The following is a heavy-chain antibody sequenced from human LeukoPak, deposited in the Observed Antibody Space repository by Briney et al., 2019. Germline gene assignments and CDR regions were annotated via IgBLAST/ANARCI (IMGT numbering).Heavy chain of an antibody. CDR2: INHSGST. D-gene: IGHD3-3*01. J-gene: IGHJ3*02. V-gene: IGHV4-34*01. Sequence: SETLSLTCAVYGGSFSGYYWSWIRQPPGKGLEWIGEINHSGSTNYNPSLKSRVTISVDTSKNQFSLKLSSVTAADTAVYYCARGDPDISFGVVGEAFDIWGQGTMVTVSS. CDR3: ARGDPDISFGVVGEAFDI. CDR1: GGSFSGYY.